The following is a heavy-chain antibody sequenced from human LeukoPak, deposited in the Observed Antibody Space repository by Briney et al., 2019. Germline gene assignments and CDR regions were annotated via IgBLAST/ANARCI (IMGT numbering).Heavy chain of an antibody. CDR3: ARDPIAVAGTSHFDY. Sequence: PGGSLRLSCAASGFTFSSYWMSWVRQAPGKGLEWVANIKQDGSEKYYVDSVKGRFTISRDNAKDSLYLQMNSLRAEDTAVYYCARDPIAVAGTSHFDYWGQGTLVTVSS. D-gene: IGHD6-19*01. J-gene: IGHJ4*02. CDR1: GFTFSSYW. V-gene: IGHV3-7*01. CDR2: IKQDGSEK.